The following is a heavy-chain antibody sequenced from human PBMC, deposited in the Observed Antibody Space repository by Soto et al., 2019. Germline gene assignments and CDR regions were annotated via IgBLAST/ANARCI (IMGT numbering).Heavy chain of an antibody. CDR1: GFRFNPPP. J-gene: IGHJ4*02. CDR3: ARSVEGHFDY. V-gene: IGHV3-48*02. Sequence: PGGSLRLSCAASGFRFNPPPPPPLRHPPGKGLEWSAYITSDTNTIKYADSVKGRFTISRDNAKNSVYLQMNSLRDEDTAVYYCARSVEGHFDYWGQGTVVTVSS. D-gene: IGHD6-19*01. CDR2: ITSDTNTI.